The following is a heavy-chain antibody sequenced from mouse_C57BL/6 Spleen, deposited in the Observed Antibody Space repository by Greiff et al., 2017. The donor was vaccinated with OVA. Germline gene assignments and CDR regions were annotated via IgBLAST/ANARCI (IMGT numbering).Heavy chain of an antibody. V-gene: IGHV1-82*01. CDR3: ARVYYGSSHYYAMDY. J-gene: IGHJ4*01. CDR2: IYPGDGDT. D-gene: IGHD1-1*01. Sequence: QVQLQQSGPELVKPGASVKISCKASGYAFSSSWMNWVKQRPGKGLEWIGRIYPGDGDTNYNGKLKGKATLTADKSSSTAYIQLSSLTSEDSAVYFCARVYYGSSHYYAMDYCGQGTSVTVSS. CDR1: GYAFSSSW.